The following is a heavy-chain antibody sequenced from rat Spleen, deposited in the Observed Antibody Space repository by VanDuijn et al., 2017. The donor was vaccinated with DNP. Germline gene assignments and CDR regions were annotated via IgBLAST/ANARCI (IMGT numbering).Heavy chain of an antibody. Sequence: EVLLVESDGGLVQPGRSLKLSCAVSGFTFSNYYMAWVRQAPTKGLEWVAYISTGGGSTYYRDSVKGRFTISRDNAKSTLYLQMDSLRSEDTATYYCTTAPYNSGFDYWGQGVMVTVSS. D-gene: IGHD4-3*01. CDR2: ISTGGGST. V-gene: IGHV5-27*01. J-gene: IGHJ2*01. CDR1: GFTFSNYY. CDR3: TTAPYNSGFDY.